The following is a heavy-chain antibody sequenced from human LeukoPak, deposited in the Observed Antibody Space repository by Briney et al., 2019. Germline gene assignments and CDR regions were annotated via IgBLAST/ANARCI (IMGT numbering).Heavy chain of an antibody. Sequence: SETLSLTCTVSGDSISSGSYYWSWIRQPGGKGLEWIGRIYTSGSTNYNPSLKSRVTMSLDTSKNQFSLKLSSVTAADTAVYYCARDMYGDYRRGIDYWGQGTLVTVSS. J-gene: IGHJ4*02. CDR3: ARDMYGDYRRGIDY. CDR2: IYTSGST. CDR1: GDSISSGSYY. D-gene: IGHD4-17*01. V-gene: IGHV4-61*02.